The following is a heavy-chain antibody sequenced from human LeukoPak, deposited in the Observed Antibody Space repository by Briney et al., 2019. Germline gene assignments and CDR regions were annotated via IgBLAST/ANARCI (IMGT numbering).Heavy chain of an antibody. CDR2: IYHSGST. CDR3: ARVVEAFRRDTLIVVVPASGYYYYMDV. Sequence: SETLSLTCTVSGYSISSGYYWGWIRQPPGKGLEWIGSIYHSGSTYYNPSLKSRVTISVDTSKNQFSLKLSSVTAADTAVYYCARVVEAFRRDTLIVVVPASGYYYYMDVWGKGTTVTVSS. J-gene: IGHJ6*03. V-gene: IGHV4-38-2*02. D-gene: IGHD2-2*01. CDR1: GYSISSGYY.